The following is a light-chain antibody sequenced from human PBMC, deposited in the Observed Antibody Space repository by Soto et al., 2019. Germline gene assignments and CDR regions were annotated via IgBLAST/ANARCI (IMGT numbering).Light chain of an antibody. CDR3: SSYTSSSTWV. CDR2: DVS. Sequence: QSALTQPASVSGSPGQSIAISCTGNSSDVGGYNYVSWYQQHPGKTPNIMIYDVSNRPSGVFNRFSGSKSGNTASLTISVLQAEDEADYYCSSYTSSSTWVFGGGTQLTV. CDR1: SSDVGGYNY. J-gene: IGLJ3*02. V-gene: IGLV2-14*01.